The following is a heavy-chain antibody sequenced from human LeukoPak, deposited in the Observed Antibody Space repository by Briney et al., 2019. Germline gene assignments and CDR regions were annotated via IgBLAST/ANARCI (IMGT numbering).Heavy chain of an antibody. Sequence: PSETLSLTCTVSGGSIKSFYWSWIRQPAGKGLEWVGRVFSRGTTNYIPSLKSRVTVSLDASKNQFSLKLSSVTAADTAVYYCARGRYDNLTGHLARLDVWGQGTTVIVSS. D-gene: IGHD3-9*01. CDR2: VFSRGTT. CDR3: ARGRYDNLTGHLARLDV. CDR1: GGSIKSFY. V-gene: IGHV4-4*07. J-gene: IGHJ6*02.